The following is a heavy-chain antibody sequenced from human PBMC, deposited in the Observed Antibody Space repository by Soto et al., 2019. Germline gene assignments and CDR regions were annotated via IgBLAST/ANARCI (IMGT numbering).Heavy chain of an antibody. Sequence: NTSETLSLTCAVYGGSFSGYYWSWIRQPPGKGLEWIGEINHSGSTNYNPSLKSRVTISVDTSKNQFSLKLSSVTAADTAVYYCARGSTTATVTTFDYWGQGTLVTVS. CDR2: INHSGST. CDR3: ARGSTTATVTTFDY. J-gene: IGHJ4*02. V-gene: IGHV4-34*01. CDR1: GGSFSGYY. D-gene: IGHD4-17*01.